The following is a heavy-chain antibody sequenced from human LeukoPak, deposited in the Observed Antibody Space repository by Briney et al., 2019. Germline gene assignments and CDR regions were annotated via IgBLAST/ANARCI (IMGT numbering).Heavy chain of an antibody. CDR3: ARLITSPYYFDY. CDR1: GFTFSSYE. D-gene: IGHD3-3*01. Sequence: PGGSLRLSCAASGFTFSSYEMNWVRQAPGKGLEWVSYISSSGSTIYYADSVKGRFTISRDNAKNSLYLQMNSLRAEDSAVYYCARLITSPYYFDYWGQGTLVTVSS. CDR2: ISSSGSTI. V-gene: IGHV3-48*03. J-gene: IGHJ4*02.